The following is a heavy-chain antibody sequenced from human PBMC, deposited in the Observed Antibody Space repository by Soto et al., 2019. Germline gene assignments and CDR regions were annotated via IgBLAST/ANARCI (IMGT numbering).Heavy chain of an antibody. Sequence: LCGGSISSGGYYWSWIRQHPGKGLEWIGYIYYSGSTYYNPSLKSRVTISVDTSKNQFSLKLSSVTAADTAVYYCASCSSGYYDEFDYWGQGTLVTVSS. CDR1: GGSISSGGYY. D-gene: IGHD3-22*01. CDR2: IYYSGST. J-gene: IGHJ4*02. V-gene: IGHV4-31*02. CDR3: ASCSSGYYDEFDY.